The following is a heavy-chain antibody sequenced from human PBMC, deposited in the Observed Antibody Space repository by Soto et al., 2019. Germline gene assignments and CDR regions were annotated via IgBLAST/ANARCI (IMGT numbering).Heavy chain of an antibody. CDR3: AREWYGVGMDWFDP. J-gene: IGHJ5*02. CDR1: CGSISSYY. Sequence: SETLSLTCTVSCGSISSYYWSWIRQPPGKGLEWIGYIYYSGSTNYNPSLKSRVTISVDTPKNQFSLKLSSVTAADTAVYYCAREWYGVGMDWFDPWGQGTLVTVSS. V-gene: IGHV4-59*01. D-gene: IGHD4-17*01. CDR2: IYYSGST.